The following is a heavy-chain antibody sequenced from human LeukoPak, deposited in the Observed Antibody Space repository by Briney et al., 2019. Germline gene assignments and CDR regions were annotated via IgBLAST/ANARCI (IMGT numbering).Heavy chain of an antibody. V-gene: IGHV3-7*01. CDR3: ARASLSSFLTFDY. CDR2: IKQDGSQK. D-gene: IGHD2-21*01. Sequence: GGSLRLSCAASGFTSGSYWMNWVRQAPGKGLEWVAIIKQDGSQKFYLDSARGRFTISTDTANNSLYLLMNSLRAEDTAVYYCARASLSSFLTFDYWGQGTLVRVSS. CDR1: GFTSGSYW. J-gene: IGHJ4*02.